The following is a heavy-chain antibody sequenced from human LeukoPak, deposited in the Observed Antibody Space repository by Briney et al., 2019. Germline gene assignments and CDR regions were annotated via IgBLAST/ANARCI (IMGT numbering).Heavy chain of an antibody. CDR1: GFTFSSYS. CDR3: ARAFDFLSGYAPYYFDY. J-gene: IGHJ4*02. D-gene: IGHD3-3*01. CDR2: ISSGSSYI. V-gene: IGHV3-21*01. Sequence: GGSLRLSCAASGFTFSSYSMNWVRQAPGKGLEWVSSISSGSSYIYYADSVKGRFTISRDNAKNSLYLQMNSLRAEDTAVYYCARAFDFLSGYAPYYFDYWGQGTLVTVSS.